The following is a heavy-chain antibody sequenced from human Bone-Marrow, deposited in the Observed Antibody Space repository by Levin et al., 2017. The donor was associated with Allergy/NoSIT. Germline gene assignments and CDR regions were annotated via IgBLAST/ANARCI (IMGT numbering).Heavy chain of an antibody. Sequence: SETLSLTCAVYGGSFNDYYWSWFRQPPGKGLEWIGEINHSGITNYNPSLTSRVTMSVETSKKKFSLKVTSVTAADTAVYFCARGVDVWGQGAMVVVSS. J-gene: IGHJ3*01. V-gene: IGHV4-34*01. CDR3: ARGVDV. CDR2: INHSGIT. CDR1: GGSFNDYY.